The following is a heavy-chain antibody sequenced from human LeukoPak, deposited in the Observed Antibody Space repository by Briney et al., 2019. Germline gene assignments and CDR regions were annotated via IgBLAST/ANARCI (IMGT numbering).Heavy chain of an antibody. CDR1: GFTFSSYS. D-gene: IGHD3-10*01. Sequence: GGSLRLSCAASGFTFSSYSMNWVRQAPGKGLEWVSSISSSSSYIYYADSVKGRFTISRDNSKNTLYLQMNSLRAEDTAVYYCAKTRSGVRGVIIPWFDPWGQGTLVTVSS. CDR3: AKTRSGVRGVIIPWFDP. J-gene: IGHJ5*02. V-gene: IGHV3-21*04. CDR2: ISSSSSYI.